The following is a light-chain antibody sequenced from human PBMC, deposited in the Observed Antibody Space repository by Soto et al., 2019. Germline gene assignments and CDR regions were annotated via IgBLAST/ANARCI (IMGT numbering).Light chain of an antibody. V-gene: IGKV3-15*01. Sequence: EIVMTQSPATLSVSPGERATLSCRASQSVSSNLAWYQQKPGHAPRLLIYGASTRATGNPARFSGSGSGTEFTLTISSLQSEDFAVYYCQQYNNWPQAFGQGTKLEIK. CDR3: QQYNNWPQA. CDR2: GAS. J-gene: IGKJ2*01. CDR1: QSVSSN.